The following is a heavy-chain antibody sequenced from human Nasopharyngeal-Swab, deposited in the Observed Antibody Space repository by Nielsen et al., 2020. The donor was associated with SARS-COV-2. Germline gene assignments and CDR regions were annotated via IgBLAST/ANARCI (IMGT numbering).Heavy chain of an antibody. D-gene: IGHD4/OR15-4a*01. Sequence: GGSLRLSCKGSGYNFTSYWIGWVRQMHGKGLEWMGIISPGYSDTRYSPSFQGQVTISADKSISTAYLQWSSLKASDTAMYYCARLTTDDAFDIWGQGTMVTVSS. J-gene: IGHJ3*02. CDR3: ARLTTDDAFDI. CDR2: ISPGYSDT. V-gene: IGHV5-51*01. CDR1: GYNFTSYW.